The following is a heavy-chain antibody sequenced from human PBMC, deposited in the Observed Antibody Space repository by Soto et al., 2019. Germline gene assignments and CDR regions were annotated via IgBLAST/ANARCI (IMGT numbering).Heavy chain of an antibody. J-gene: IGHJ2*01. V-gene: IGHV4-34*01. Sequence: QVQLQQWGAGLLKPSETLSLTCAVYGGSFSAYYWSWIRQPPGKGLEWIGEINHSGSTNYNPSLNRRVNLSVDTSKNQSSLKLSSVTAADTAGYYCARGTREGWYFDLWGRGTLVTVSS. CDR2: INHSGST. CDR1: GGSFSAYY. CDR3: ARGTREGWYFDL.